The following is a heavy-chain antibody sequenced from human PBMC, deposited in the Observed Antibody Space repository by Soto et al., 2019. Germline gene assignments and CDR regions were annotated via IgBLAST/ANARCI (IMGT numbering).Heavy chain of an antibody. Sequence: QVQLQESGPGLVKPSETLSLTCTVSGYSINTNNYYWGWIRQPPGQGLEWIGRVHFLGDTYYNPSLQSRVTISVDTSKNQFSLKLKSMTATDTAVYYCATGSGSYLAIPHDYWGRGTLVTVSS. CDR1: GYSINTNNYY. CDR3: ATGSGSYLAIPHDY. V-gene: IGHV4-39*01. J-gene: IGHJ4*02. CDR2: VHFLGDT. D-gene: IGHD1-26*01.